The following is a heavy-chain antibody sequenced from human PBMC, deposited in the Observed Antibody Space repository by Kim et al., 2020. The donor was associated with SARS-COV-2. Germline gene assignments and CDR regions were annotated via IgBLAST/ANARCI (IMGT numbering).Heavy chain of an antibody. CDR2: ISSSSSTI. V-gene: IGHV3-11*01. CDR1: GFTFSNYY. J-gene: IGHJ4*02. Sequence: GGSLRLSCAASGFTFSNYYMSWIRQAPGKGLEWVSSISSSSSTIYYADSVKGRFTISRDNAKNSLYLQMNSLRAEDTAVYYCAREMVSGAAEGFDYWGQGTLVTVSS. CDR3: AREMVSGAAEGFDY. D-gene: IGHD2-8*01.